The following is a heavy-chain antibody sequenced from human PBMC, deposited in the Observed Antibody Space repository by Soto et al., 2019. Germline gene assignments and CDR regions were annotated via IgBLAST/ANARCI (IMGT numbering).Heavy chain of an antibody. CDR1: GYTFTGYY. CDR3: ARXYYYDSSGYYYGYYFDY. J-gene: IGHJ4*02. D-gene: IGHD3-22*01. CDR2: INPNSGGT. Sequence: ASVKVSCKASGYTFTGYYMHWVRQAPGQGLEWMGWINPNSGGTNYAQKFQGRVTMTRDTSISTAYMELSRLRSDDTAVYYCARXYYYDSSGYYYGYYFDYWGPGTLVTVSS. V-gene: IGHV1-2*02.